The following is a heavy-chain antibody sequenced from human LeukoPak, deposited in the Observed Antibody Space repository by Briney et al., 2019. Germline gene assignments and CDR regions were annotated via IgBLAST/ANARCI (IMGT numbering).Heavy chain of an antibody. Sequence: GGSLRLSCAASGFTFSDYSMNWVREAPGKGLEWVSYIGANSAIYHADSVKGRFTISRDNAQNSLSLQMNSLRDDDTAVYYCAREGYYGAFDIWGQGTMVTVSS. D-gene: IGHD3-10*01. J-gene: IGHJ3*02. V-gene: IGHV3-48*02. CDR3: AREGYYGAFDI. CDR1: GFTFSDYS. CDR2: IGANSAI.